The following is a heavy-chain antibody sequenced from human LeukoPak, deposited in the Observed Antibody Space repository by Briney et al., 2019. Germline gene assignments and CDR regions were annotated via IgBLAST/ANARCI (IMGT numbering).Heavy chain of an antibody. CDR1: GFTVSSNY. Sequence: PGGSLRLSCAASGFTVSSNYMSWVRQAPGKGLEWVSVLYSGGNTYYADSVKGRITISRDNSKNTLYLQMNSLRAEDTVVYYCTRDWLTRDGPINFYYYGMDVWGQGTTVTVSS. CDR2: LYSGGNT. J-gene: IGHJ6*02. CDR3: TRDWLTRDGPINFYYYGMDV. D-gene: IGHD5-24*01. V-gene: IGHV3-66*01.